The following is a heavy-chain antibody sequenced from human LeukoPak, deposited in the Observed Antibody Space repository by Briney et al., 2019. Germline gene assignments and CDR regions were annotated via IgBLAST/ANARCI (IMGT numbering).Heavy chain of an antibody. Sequence: GGSLRLSCAASGFTFGSYSMTWVRQAPGKGLEWDSLIDSNSNFMNYADSVKGRFTISRDNAKKSLYLEMNSLRDEDTAVYYSAKDSHSWSRDYWGQGTLVTVSS. V-gene: IGHV3-21*01. D-gene: IGHD6-13*01. CDR2: IDSNSNFM. CDR3: AKDSHSWSRDY. CDR1: GFTFGSYS. J-gene: IGHJ4*02.